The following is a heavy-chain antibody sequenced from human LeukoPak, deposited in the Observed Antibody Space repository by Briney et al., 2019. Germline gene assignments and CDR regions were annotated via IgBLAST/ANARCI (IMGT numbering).Heavy chain of an antibody. CDR3: AKGTRSSPNDAADI. CDR2: IIGSGGTT. J-gene: IGHJ3*02. D-gene: IGHD1-26*01. Sequence: GGSLRLSCAASGFTFSNYAMSWVRQAPGKRLEWVSAIIGSGGTTYYTNSVKGRFTISRDNSKNTLYLQMNSLRAEDTAVYYCAKGTRSSPNDAADIWGQGTMVTVSS. CDR1: GFTFSNYA. V-gene: IGHV3-23*01.